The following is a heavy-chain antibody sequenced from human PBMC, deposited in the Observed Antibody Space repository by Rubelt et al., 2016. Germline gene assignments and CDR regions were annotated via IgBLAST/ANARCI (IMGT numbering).Heavy chain of an antibody. CDR2: IYYSGST. J-gene: IGHJ4*02. CDR3: ARVALTQQLVPYYCDY. CDR1: GVSIGGTSYY. D-gene: IGHD6-6*01. V-gene: IGHV4-39*07. Sequence: QVQLLESGPGLVKPSETLSLTCTVSGVSIGGTSYYWGWIRQPPGKGLAWIGSIYYSGSTYYNPSLRIRVTISVDTSKNQFSLKLSSVTAADTAVYYCARVALTQQLVPYYCDYWGQGTLVTVSS.